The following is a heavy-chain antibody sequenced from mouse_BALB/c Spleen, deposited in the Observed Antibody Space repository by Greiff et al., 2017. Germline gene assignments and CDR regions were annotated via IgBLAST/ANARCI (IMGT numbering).Heavy chain of an antibody. V-gene: IGHV2-2*02. Sequence: QVQLQQSGPGLVQPSQSLSITCTVSGFSLTSYGVHWVRQSPGKGLEWLGVIWSGGSTDYNAAFISRLSISKDNSKSQVFFKMNSLQANDTAIYYCARATYYGNYDGWFAYWGQGTLVTVSA. CDR3: ARATYYGNYDGWFAY. CDR2: IWSGGST. J-gene: IGHJ3*01. CDR1: GFSLTSYG. D-gene: IGHD2-10*01.